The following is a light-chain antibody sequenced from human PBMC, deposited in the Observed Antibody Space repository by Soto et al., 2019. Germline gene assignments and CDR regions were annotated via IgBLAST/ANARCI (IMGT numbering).Light chain of an antibody. CDR3: SSITSTSTYV. CDR1: SGNNY. J-gene: IGLJ1*01. CDR2: EVT. V-gene: IGLV2-8*01. Sequence: SAPTQPPSPSGAPGQSVPIACPGTSGNNYVSWYEQNPGKAPKLIIYEVTKRPSGVPARFSGSKSGNTASLTVSGLQAEDEADYYCSSITSTSTYVFGAGTKVTVL.